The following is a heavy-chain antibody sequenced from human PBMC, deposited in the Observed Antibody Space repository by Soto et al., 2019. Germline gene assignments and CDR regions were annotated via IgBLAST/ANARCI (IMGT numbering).Heavy chain of an antibody. J-gene: IGHJ6*02. D-gene: IGHD6-25*01. CDR3: AKRISGWFYYGMDV. Sequence: SLRLSCAASGLMFSNFGMHWVRQAPGKGLEWVAIISNDGNKKDYADSVKGRFTISRDNSKHTLFLQMNSLRPEDTAVYYCAKRISGWFYYGMDVWGQGTTVTVSS. V-gene: IGHV3-30*18. CDR1: GLMFSNFG. CDR2: ISNDGNKK.